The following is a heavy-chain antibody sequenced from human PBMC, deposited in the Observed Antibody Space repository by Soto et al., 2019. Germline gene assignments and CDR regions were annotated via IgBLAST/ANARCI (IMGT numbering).Heavy chain of an antibody. D-gene: IGHD3-10*01. Sequence: PGGSLRLSCAASGFPFSRTDMTWVRQAPGKGLEWVSTIDGSGGTTYYADSVKGRFTISRDNSINTVFLQMNSLRADDTALYFCAKNSGWFNTWGQGALVTVSS. CDR3: AKNSGWFNT. J-gene: IGHJ5*02. CDR2: IDGSGGTT. CDR1: GFPFSRTD. V-gene: IGHV3-23*01.